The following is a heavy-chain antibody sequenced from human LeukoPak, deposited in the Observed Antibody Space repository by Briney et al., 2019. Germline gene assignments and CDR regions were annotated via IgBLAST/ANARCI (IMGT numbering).Heavy chain of an antibody. CDR2: IDPNSGGT. Sequence: GASVKVSCKASGYTFIGNYIHWVRQAPGQGLEWMGWIDPNSGGTNYAQKFQGRVTMTRDTSNSTAYMELSRLTPDDTAVYYCAIHWGAGWYFDLWGRGTLVSVSS. J-gene: IGHJ2*01. CDR3: AIHWGAGWYFDL. D-gene: IGHD7-27*01. V-gene: IGHV1-2*02. CDR1: GYTFIGNY.